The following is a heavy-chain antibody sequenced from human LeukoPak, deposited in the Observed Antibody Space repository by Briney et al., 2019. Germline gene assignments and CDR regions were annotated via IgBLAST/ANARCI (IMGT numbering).Heavy chain of an antibody. J-gene: IGHJ4*02. CDR2: ISTRNGKT. CDR3: ARVSVESAMVPFDF. V-gene: IGHV1-18*01. D-gene: IGHD5-18*01. CDR1: GHTFTTSG. Sequence: ASVKVSCKSFGHTFTTSGISWVRQAPGQGLEWMGWISTRNGKTNYAQKLQGRVTMTTDTSTSTVYMELRSLTNDDTAVYYCARVSVESAMVPFDFWGQGTLVTVSS.